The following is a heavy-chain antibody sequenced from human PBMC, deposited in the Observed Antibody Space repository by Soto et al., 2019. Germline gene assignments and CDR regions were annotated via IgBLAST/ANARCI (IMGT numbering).Heavy chain of an antibody. J-gene: IGHJ4*02. Sequence: GGSLRLSCAASGFTFSDYYMSWIRQAPGKGLEWVSYITSSGSSIYYADSVKGRFTISRDNAKNSLYLQMNSLRAEDTAVYYRARDKGQLGPADGYWGQGTLVTVSS. CDR1: GFTFSDYY. CDR3: ARDKGQLGPADGY. D-gene: IGHD6-6*01. CDR2: ITSSGSSI. V-gene: IGHV3-11*01.